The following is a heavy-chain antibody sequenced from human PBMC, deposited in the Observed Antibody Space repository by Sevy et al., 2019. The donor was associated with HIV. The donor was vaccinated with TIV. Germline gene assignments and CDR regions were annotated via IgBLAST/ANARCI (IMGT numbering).Heavy chain of an antibody. D-gene: IGHD3-16*01. CDR1: GFTFSNVW. CDR2: IKSKTEGGTT. CDR3: TTGGSILQH. J-gene: IGHJ4*02. Sequence: GGSLRLSCAASGFTFSNVWMSWVRQAPGKGLEWVGHIKSKTEGGTTDYAAPVKGRFTISRDDSRNTLDLQMNSLTAEDTALYYCTTGGSILQHWGQGTLVTVSS. V-gene: IGHV3-15*01.